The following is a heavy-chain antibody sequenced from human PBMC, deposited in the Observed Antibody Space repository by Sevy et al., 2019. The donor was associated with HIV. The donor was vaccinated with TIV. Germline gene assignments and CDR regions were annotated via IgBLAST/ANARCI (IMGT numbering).Heavy chain of an antibody. CDR1: GFTFSSYE. CDR3: ARPNYYDSSGYGYYYYSMDV. CDR2: ISSSGSTI. Sequence: GGSLRLSCAASGFTFSSYEMNWVRQAPGKGLEWVSYISSSGSTIYYADSVKGRFTISRDNAKNSLYLQMNSLRAEDTAVYYCARPNYYDSSGYGYYYYSMDVWGQGTTVTVSS. J-gene: IGHJ6*02. D-gene: IGHD3-22*01. V-gene: IGHV3-48*03.